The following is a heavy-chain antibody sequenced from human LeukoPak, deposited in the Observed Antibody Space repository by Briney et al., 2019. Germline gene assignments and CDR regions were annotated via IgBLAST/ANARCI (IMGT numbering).Heavy chain of an antibody. CDR1: GFTFSRFW. CDR3: ARTVTAIGYFDY. V-gene: IGHV3-7*01. J-gene: IGHJ4*02. Sequence: PGGSLRLSCAASGFTFSRFWMTWVRQAPGKALEWVANIRPDGSDRNYADSVKGRFTISRDNAKNSLYLQMNSLRAEDTAVYYCARTVTAIGYFDYWGQGTLVTVSS. D-gene: IGHD2-21*02. CDR2: IRPDGSDR.